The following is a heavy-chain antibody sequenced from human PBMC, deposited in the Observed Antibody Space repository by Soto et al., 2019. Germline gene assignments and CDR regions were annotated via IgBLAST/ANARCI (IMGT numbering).Heavy chain of an antibody. Sequence: QVQLVESGGGVVQPGRSLRLSCAASGFTFSSYGMHWVRQAPGKRLEWVAVIWFDGSNKFYAVSVKGRFTISRDNSQNTVSLHMNSLRDEDSAAYYCATTGPYWGEGTLVTVSS. CDR3: ATTGPY. CDR2: IWFDGSNK. V-gene: IGHV3-33*01. CDR1: GFTFSSYG. J-gene: IGHJ4*02.